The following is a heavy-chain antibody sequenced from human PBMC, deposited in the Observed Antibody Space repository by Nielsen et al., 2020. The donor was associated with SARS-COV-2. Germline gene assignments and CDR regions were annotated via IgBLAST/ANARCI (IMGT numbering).Heavy chain of an antibody. CDR1: GFTFSSYW. CDR2: IKQDGSEK. Sequence: GGSLRLSCAASGFTFSSYWMSWVRQAPGKGLEWVANIKQDGSEKYYVDSVKGRFTISRDNAKNSLYLQMNSLRAEDTAVYYCARDLGRPIAVAGYFDYWGQGTLVTVSS. CDR3: ARDLGRPIAVAGYFDY. J-gene: IGHJ4*02. D-gene: IGHD6-19*01. V-gene: IGHV3-7*01.